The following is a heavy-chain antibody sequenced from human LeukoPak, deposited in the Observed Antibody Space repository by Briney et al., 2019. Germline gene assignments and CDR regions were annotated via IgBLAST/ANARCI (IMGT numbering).Heavy chain of an antibody. CDR3: ARFGVDYDMDV. CDR1: GGSISGHY. J-gene: IGHJ6*02. V-gene: IGHV4-59*11. CDR2: IHYSGRP. Sequence: SETLSLTCTVSGGSISGHYWTWIRQPPGKGLEWIGQIHYSGRPDYNPSLKSRVTISVDTSKNQLSLKVTSVTGADTAVYYCARFGVDYDMDVWGQGTTATVSS. D-gene: IGHD3-16*01.